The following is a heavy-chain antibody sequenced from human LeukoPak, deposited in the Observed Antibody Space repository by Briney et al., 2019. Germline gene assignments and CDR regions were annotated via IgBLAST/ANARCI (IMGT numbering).Heavy chain of an antibody. D-gene: IGHD3-16*02. Sequence: SETLSLTCAVYGGSFSGYYWSWLRQPPGKGLEWIGEINHSGSTNYNPSLTSRGTISVDTSKNQFSLKLSSVTAADTAVYYCASGDYVWGSYRSYWGQGTLVTVSS. J-gene: IGHJ4*02. CDR3: ASGDYVWGSYRSY. CDR2: INHSGST. V-gene: IGHV4-34*01. CDR1: GGSFSGYY.